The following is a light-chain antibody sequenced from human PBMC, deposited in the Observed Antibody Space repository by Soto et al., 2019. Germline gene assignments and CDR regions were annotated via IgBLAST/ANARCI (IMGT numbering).Light chain of an antibody. CDR2: GAS. V-gene: IGKV3-20*01. CDR1: QTISRSY. J-gene: IGKJ3*01. CDR3: QQYGSSVT. Sequence: EIVLTLSPGNLSLSPGERATLSCRASQTISRSYLGWYQQKPGQAPRVLMTGASNRATGVPDRFSGSGSGTDFTLTISRLEPEDSASYYCQQYGSSVTFGPGTKVEIK.